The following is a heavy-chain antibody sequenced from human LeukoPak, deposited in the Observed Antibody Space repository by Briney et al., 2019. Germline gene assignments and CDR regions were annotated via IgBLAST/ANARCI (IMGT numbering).Heavy chain of an antibody. D-gene: IGHD1-1*01. CDR1: GGSISSYR. J-gene: IGHJ6*02. Sequence: PSETLSLTCTISGGSISSYRWNWIRQPPGKGLEWIGYIYDSGSTNYNPSLKSRVTISVDTSKNQFSLKLSSVTAADTAVYYCARVGGTNYYYYGMDVWGQGTTVTVSS. CDR2: IYDSGST. V-gene: IGHV4-59*01. CDR3: ARVGGTNYYYYGMDV.